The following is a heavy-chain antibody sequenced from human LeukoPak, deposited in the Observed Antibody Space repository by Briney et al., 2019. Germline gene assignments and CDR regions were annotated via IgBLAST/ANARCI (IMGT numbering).Heavy chain of an antibody. Sequence: GGSLRLSCAASGFTFSSYGMRWVRQAPGKGLEWVAVISYDGSNKYYADSVKGRFTISRDNSKNTLYLQMNSLRAEDTAVYYCAKDYYYDSSGQTDAFDIWGQGTMVTVSS. V-gene: IGHV3-30*18. CDR2: ISYDGSNK. CDR1: GFTFSSYG. D-gene: IGHD3-22*01. CDR3: AKDYYYDSSGQTDAFDI. J-gene: IGHJ3*02.